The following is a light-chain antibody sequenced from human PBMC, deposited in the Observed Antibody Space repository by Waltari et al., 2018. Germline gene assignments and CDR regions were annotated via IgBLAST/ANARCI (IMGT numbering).Light chain of an antibody. J-gene: IGKJ1*01. CDR2: DAS. CDR3: QQGNSFPPT. CDR1: QGISTR. V-gene: IGKV1-12*01. Sequence: DIQMTQSPSSVSASVGDRVTITCRASQGISTRLAWYQQKPGKAPRLLIYDASSLQSGVPPRFSGSGSETDFTLTISRLQPEDFATYSCQQGNSFPPTFGQGTKVEI.